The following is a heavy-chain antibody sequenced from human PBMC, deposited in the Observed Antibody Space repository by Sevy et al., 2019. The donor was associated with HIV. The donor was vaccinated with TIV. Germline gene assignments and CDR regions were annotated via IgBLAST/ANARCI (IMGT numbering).Heavy chain of an antibody. J-gene: IGHJ5*02. Sequence: GGSLRLSCAASGFTFSNYAMHWVRQAPGKGLEWVTVVSYDGSNKYYADSVKGRFTISRDNSKNTLYLQMSSLRTEDTAVYYCAQDKGAYSGYDYENWFDPWGQGTLVTVSS. CDR1: GFTFSNYA. V-gene: IGHV3-30*18. D-gene: IGHD5-12*01. CDR3: AQDKGAYSGYDYENWFDP. CDR2: VSYDGSNK.